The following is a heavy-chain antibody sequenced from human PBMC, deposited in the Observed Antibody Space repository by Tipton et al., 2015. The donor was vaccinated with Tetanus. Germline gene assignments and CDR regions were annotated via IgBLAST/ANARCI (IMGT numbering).Heavy chain of an antibody. CDR2: IYFSGST. Sequence: LRLSCTVSGGSISSGTYYWGWIRQPPGKGLEWIGSIYFSGSTYYNPSLKSRVTIYVDTSKKQFSLRLSSVTAADTAVYYCARDGWGLTNWFDPWGQGTLVTVSS. CDR3: ARDGWGLTNWFDP. CDR1: GGSISSGTYY. D-gene: IGHD7-27*01. V-gene: IGHV4-39*02. J-gene: IGHJ5*02.